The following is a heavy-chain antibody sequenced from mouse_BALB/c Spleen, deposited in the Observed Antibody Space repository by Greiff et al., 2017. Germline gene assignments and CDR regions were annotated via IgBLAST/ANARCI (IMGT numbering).Heavy chain of an antibody. CDR2: ISSGGSYT. Sequence: EVQLVESGGGLVKPGGSLKLSCAASGFTFSSYAMSWVRQSPEKRLEWVAEISSGGSYTYYPDTVTGRFTISRDNAKNTLYLEMSSLRSEDTAMYYCASYGRYFDYWGQGTTLTVSS. D-gene: IGHD1-1*02. CDR1: GFTFSSYA. V-gene: IGHV5-9-4*01. J-gene: IGHJ2*01. CDR3: ASYGRYFDY.